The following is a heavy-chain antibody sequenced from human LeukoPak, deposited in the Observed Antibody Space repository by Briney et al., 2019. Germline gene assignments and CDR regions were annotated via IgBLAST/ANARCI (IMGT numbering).Heavy chain of an antibody. Sequence: SETLSLTCTVSGGCISSYYWSWIRQPPGKGLEWIGYIYTSGSTNYNPSLKSRVTISVDTSKNQFSLKLSSVTAADTAVYYCARQGRDILTGYPYHFDYWGQGTLVTVSS. CDR1: GGCISSYY. CDR2: IYTSGST. V-gene: IGHV4-4*09. D-gene: IGHD3-9*01. CDR3: ARQGRDILTGYPYHFDY. J-gene: IGHJ4*02.